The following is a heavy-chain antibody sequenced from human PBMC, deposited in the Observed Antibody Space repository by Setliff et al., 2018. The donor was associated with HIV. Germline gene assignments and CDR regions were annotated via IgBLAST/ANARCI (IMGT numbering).Heavy chain of an antibody. CDR1: GFRFSGYA. CDR3: AKDGQRVGYGSDFDY. Sequence: PGGSLRLSCGASGFRFSGYAMHWVRQTPGKGLEWVAVISYDGSDKYYADSVKDRFTISRDNSKNTLYLRMNSLATDDTAVYYCAKDGQRVGYGSDFDYWGQGTLVTVSS. CDR2: ISYDGSDK. J-gene: IGHJ4*02. V-gene: IGHV3-30*04. D-gene: IGHD5-18*01.